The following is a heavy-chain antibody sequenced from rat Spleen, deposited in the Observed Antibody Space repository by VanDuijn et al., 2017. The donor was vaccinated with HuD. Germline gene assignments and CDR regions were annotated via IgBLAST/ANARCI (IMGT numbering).Heavy chain of an antibody. CDR3: TTLSLF. Sequence: EVQLVESGGGLVQPGRSLKLSCAASGFSFSDYYMAWVRQAPKKGLEWVASISYEGSSTYYGDSVKGRFTISRDNAKSTLYLQMNSLRSEDTATYYCTTLSLFWGPGTMVTVSS. CDR2: ISYEGSST. J-gene: IGHJ1*01. CDR1: GFSFSDYY. V-gene: IGHV5-22*01.